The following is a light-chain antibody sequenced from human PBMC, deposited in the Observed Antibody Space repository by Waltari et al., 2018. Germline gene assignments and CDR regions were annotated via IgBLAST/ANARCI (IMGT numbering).Light chain of an antibody. CDR2: GVS. J-gene: IGLJ1*01. V-gene: IGLV2-8*01. Sequence: QSALTQPPSASGSPGQSVTISCTGTSSDVGYYNYVSWYQQHPGKAPKLMIFGVSKRFSGVPDRFSGSKSANTASLTVSGLQAEDEADYYCSSYAGNNFYVFGTGTTVTVL. CDR3: SSYAGNNFYV. CDR1: SSDVGYYNY.